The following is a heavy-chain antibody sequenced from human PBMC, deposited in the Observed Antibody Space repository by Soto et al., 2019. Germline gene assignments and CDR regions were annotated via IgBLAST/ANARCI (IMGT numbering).Heavy chain of an antibody. D-gene: IGHD6-6*01. Sequence: ASVKVSCKASGYTFTGYYMHWVRQAPGQGLEWMGWINPNSGGTNYAQKFQGWVTMTRDTSISTAYMELSRLRSDDTAVYYCARDRNSSSSSFVYWGQGTLVTVSS. CDR1: GYTFTGYY. CDR2: INPNSGGT. CDR3: ARDRNSSSSSFVY. V-gene: IGHV1-2*04. J-gene: IGHJ4*02.